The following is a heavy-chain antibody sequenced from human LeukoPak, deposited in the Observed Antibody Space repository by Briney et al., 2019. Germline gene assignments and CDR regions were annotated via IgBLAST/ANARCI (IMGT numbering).Heavy chain of an antibody. J-gene: IGHJ4*02. V-gene: IGHV3-21*01. CDR2: ISSSSSYI. Sequence: GGSLRLSCAASGLTFSSYAMNWFRQAPGKGLEWVSSISSSSSYIYYADSVKGRFTISRDNAKNSLYLQMNSLRAEDTAVYYCARSASRELDYWGQGTLVTVSS. D-gene: IGHD1-7*01. CDR3: ARSASRELDY. CDR1: GLTFSSYA.